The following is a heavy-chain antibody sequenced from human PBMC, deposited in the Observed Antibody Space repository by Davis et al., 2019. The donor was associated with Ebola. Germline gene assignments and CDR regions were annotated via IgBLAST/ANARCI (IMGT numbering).Heavy chain of an antibody. V-gene: IGHV3-21*01. CDR1: GFTFGAYT. CDR2: ISTNSGFI. D-gene: IGHD3-3*01. CDR3: ARVRNDFWSGYWDF. Sequence: GGSLRLSCTASGFTFGAYTMDWVRQAPGKGLEWVSSISTNSGFIYYVDSVKGRFTISRDNAKDSLYLQINSLRDEDTAVYYCARVRNDFWSGYWDFWGQGTLVTVSS. J-gene: IGHJ4*02.